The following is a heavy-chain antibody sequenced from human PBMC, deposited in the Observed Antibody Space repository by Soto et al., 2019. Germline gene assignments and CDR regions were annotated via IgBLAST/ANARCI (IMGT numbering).Heavy chain of an antibody. CDR2: TYYSGST. J-gene: IGHJ6*03. V-gene: IGHV4-59*01. D-gene: IGHD3-16*02. CDR1: GGSISSYY. Sequence: SETLSLTCTVAGGSISSYYWSWIRQPPGKGLEWIGYTYYSGSTNYNPSLKSRVTISVDTSKNQSSLKLSSVTAADTAVYYCARGLDYDYIWGSYRFNYMDVRGKGTTVTVSS. CDR3: ARGLDYDYIWGSYRFNYMDV.